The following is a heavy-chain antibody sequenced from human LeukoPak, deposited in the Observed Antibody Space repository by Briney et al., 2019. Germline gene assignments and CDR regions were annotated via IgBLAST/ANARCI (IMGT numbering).Heavy chain of an antibody. CDR2: ISGSCDNT. CDR1: GFTFSNYA. V-gene: IGHV3-23*01. CDR3: VRVEDYYGSGSYYP. D-gene: IGHD3-10*01. Sequence: GGSLRLSCAASGFTFSNYAMNWVRQAPGKGLEWVSAISGSCDNTYYPDSVKGRFTISRDNSKNTLYLQMNSLRAEDTAVYYCVRVEDYYGSGSYYPWGQGTLVTVSS. J-gene: IGHJ5*02.